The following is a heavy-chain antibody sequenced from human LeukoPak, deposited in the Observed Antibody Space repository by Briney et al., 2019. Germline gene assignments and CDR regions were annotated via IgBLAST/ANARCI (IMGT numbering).Heavy chain of an antibody. D-gene: IGHD5-18*01. CDR1: GFTFGSHA. J-gene: IGHJ4*02. CDR3: GKTTVGYSSGQKPAWPVDS. CDR2: IFGSGGSP. Sequence: GGSLRLSWEASGFTFGSHAMYWVRQAPGKGLEWVAGIFGSGGSPHYADSVKGRFTISRDNPRNTVYLQINSLRDDDTAVYYCGKTTVGYSSGQKPAWPVDSWGQGTLVTVSS. V-gene: IGHV3-23*01.